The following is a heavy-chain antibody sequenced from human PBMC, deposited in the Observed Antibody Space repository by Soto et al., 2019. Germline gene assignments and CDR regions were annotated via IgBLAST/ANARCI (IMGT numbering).Heavy chain of an antibody. CDR2: IYTTGSA. V-gene: IGHV4-4*07. CDR1: GGSLSSSY. Sequence: TYTVSGGSLSSSYCRWIRQPAGQGLEWIVRIYTTGSANYHHSLKTRITMSVDTSKNQFSLRLSSVTAADTSVYSCAREEAAGGPDYWGQGTRVTVSS. D-gene: IGHD3-16*01. CDR3: AREEAAGGPDY. J-gene: IGHJ4*02.